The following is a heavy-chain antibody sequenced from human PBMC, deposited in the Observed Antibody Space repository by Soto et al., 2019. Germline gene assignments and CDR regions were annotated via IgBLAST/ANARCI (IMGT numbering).Heavy chain of an antibody. V-gene: IGHV3-53*01. CDR2: IYSGDST. Sequence: EVQLVESGGGLIQPGGSLRLSCAASGFAVSNNYMSWVRQAPGKGLEWVSVIYSGDSTYYADSVKGRFTISRDNSKNTLYLQMNSLRAEDTAMYFCARGDSDFADFDYWGQGTLVIVSS. D-gene: IGHD4-4*01. CDR3: ARGDSDFADFDY. J-gene: IGHJ4*02. CDR1: GFAVSNNY.